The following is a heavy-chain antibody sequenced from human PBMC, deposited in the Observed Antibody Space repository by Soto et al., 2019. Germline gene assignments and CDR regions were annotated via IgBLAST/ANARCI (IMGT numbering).Heavy chain of an antibody. CDR1: RFTFSSFG. CDR3: ARDPGQDEAMDY. CDR2: IWHDGKNK. J-gene: IGHJ4*02. V-gene: IGHV3-33*01. Sequence: QVQVVESGGGVVQPGRSLRLSCAASRFTFSSFGMHWVRQAPGKGLEWVAVIWHDGKNKYYADSAKGRFTISRDNSKNTLYLQMNSLRAEDTAVYYCARDPGQDEAMDYWGQGTLVTVSS.